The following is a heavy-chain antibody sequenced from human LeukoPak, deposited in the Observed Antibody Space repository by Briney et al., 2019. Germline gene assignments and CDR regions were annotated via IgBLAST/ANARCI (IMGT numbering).Heavy chain of an antibody. Sequence: ASVKVSCKASGYTFTGYYIHWVRQAPGQGLEWMGWINPNSGGTNSAQKFQGRVTMTRDTSISTAYMELSRLRSDDTAVYYCARAGWFGSYTNDYWGQGTLVTVSS. CDR3: ARAGWFGSYTNDY. J-gene: IGHJ4*02. CDR2: INPNSGGT. V-gene: IGHV1-2*02. CDR1: GYTFTGYY. D-gene: IGHD3-10*01.